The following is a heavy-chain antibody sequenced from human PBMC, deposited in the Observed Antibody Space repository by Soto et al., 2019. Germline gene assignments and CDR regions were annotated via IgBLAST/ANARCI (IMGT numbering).Heavy chain of an antibody. J-gene: IGHJ5*02. V-gene: IGHV4-59*01. CDR3: ARGGGYYDSSGYHP. D-gene: IGHD3-22*01. Sequence: QVQLQESGPGLVKPSETQSLTCTVSGGSISGYEWSWIRQPPGKGLEWIGYIHYSGSTNYNPSHKSRVTISVDTSKNQFSLKLSSVTAADTAVYYCARGGGYYDSSGYHPWGQGTLVTVSS. CDR1: GGSISGYE. CDR2: IHYSGST.